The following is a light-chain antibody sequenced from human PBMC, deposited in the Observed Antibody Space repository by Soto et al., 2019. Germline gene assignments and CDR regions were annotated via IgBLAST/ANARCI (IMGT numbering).Light chain of an antibody. J-gene: IGKJ1*01. CDR2: GAS. CDR3: QQYNNWRT. V-gene: IGKV3-15*01. Sequence: EIVMTQSPATLSVSPGDRATLSCRASQSVSSNLAWYQQKPGQAPRLLIYGASTRATGIPARFSGSGSGTEFTLTIRSLQSEDFAVYYCQQYNNWRTFGQATKVEIK. CDR1: QSVSSN.